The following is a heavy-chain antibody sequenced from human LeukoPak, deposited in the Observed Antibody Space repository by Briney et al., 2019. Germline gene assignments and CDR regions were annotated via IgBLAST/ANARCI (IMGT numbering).Heavy chain of an antibody. D-gene: IGHD3-10*01. J-gene: IGHJ6*03. CDR2: INHSGST. Sequence: SETLSLTCAVYGGSFSGYYWSWIRQPPGKGLEWIGEINHSGSTNYNPSLKSRVTISVDTSKNQFSLKLSSVTAADTAVYYCARGEYYYSSGSYLTYYMDVWGKGTTVTVSS. CDR1: GGSFSGYY. V-gene: IGHV4-34*01. CDR3: ARGEYYYSSGSYLTYYMDV.